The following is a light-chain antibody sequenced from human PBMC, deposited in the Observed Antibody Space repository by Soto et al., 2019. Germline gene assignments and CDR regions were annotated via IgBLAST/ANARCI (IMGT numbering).Light chain of an antibody. CDR3: AAWDDTETGPGWV. V-gene: IGLV1-47*02. J-gene: IGLJ3*02. CDR1: NSNIGTNF. Sequence: QSVLTQPPSFSGAPGQRITLSCSGSNSNIGTNFVYWYQQLPGTAPKLLIYSNNQRPSGVPDRFFASKSGTSASLAISGLRSEDEAHYYCAAWDDTETGPGWVFGGGTKVTVL. CDR2: SNN.